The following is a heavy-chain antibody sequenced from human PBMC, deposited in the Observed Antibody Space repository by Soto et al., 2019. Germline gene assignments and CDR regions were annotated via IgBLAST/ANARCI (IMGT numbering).Heavy chain of an antibody. V-gene: IGHV4-59*08. CDR2: IYYSGST. CDR3: ARHRDIVVVPAVRGWFDP. D-gene: IGHD2-2*01. Sequence: SETLSLTCTVSGGSISSYYWSWIRQPPGKGLEWIGYIYYSGSTNYNPSLKSRVTISVDTSKNQFSLKLSSVTAADTAVYYCARHRDIVVVPAVRGWFDPWGQGTLVTVSS. CDR1: GGSISSYY. J-gene: IGHJ5*02.